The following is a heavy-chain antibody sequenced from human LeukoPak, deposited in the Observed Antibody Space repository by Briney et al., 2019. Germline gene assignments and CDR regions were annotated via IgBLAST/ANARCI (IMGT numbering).Heavy chain of an antibody. Sequence: SETLSLTCTVSGGSISSYYWSWIRQPAGQGREWIGRLYTSGSTNYNPSLKSRFTMSVDTSKNQFSLKLSSVTAADTAVYYCARDRGYCSSTSCRWFDPWGQGTLVTVSS. CDR1: GGSISSYY. CDR3: ARDRGYCSSTSCRWFDP. CDR2: LYTSGST. J-gene: IGHJ5*02. D-gene: IGHD2-2*01. V-gene: IGHV4-4*07.